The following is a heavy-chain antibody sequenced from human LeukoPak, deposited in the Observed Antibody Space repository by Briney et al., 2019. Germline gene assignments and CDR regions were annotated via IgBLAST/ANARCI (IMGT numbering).Heavy chain of an antibody. D-gene: IGHD3-22*01. CDR3: AGGTGWLTDY. CDR1: GFTFSSFW. J-gene: IGHJ4*02. CDR2: IKQDGSEK. V-gene: IGHV3-7*01. Sequence: GGSLRLSCAASGFTFSSFWMNWVRQAPGKGPEWVANIKQDGSEKLYVDSVKGRFTISRDNARNSLYLQMNSLRAEDTAVYYCAGGTGWLTDYWGQGTLVTVSS.